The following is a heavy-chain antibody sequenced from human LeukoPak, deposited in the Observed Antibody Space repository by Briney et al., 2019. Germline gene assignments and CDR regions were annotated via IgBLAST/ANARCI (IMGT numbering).Heavy chain of an antibody. CDR3: AKAHGMRLPYAPFDY. J-gene: IGHJ4*02. D-gene: IGHD2-2*01. CDR1: GFTFSSYT. CDR2: ISGSGGST. Sequence: GGSLRLSCAASGFTFSSYTMSWVRQAPGRGLEWVSAISGSGGSTYYADSVKGRFTISRDNSKNTLYLQMNSLRAEDTAVYYCAKAHGMRLPYAPFDYWGQGTLVTVSS. V-gene: IGHV3-23*01.